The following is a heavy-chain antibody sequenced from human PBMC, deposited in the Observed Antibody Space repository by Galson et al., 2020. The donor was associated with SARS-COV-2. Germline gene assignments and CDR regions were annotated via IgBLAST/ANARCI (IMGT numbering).Heavy chain of an antibody. D-gene: IGHD3-22*01. J-gene: IGHJ4*02. CDR3: AREDDTTGFYSFFFDLDF. V-gene: IGHV3-30-3*01. CDR1: GFTFSSYA. CDR2: ISADGNNK. Sequence: GGSLRLSCAVSGFTFSSYAIHWVRQAPGKGLEWVAGISADGNNKNYADSVKGRFTISRDNSKHTLFLQMDSLRPEDSSLYYCAREDDTTGFYSFFFDLDFWGQVPLVTVSS.